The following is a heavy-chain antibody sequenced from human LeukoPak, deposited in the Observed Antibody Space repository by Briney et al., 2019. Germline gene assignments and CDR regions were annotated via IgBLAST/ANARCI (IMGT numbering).Heavy chain of an antibody. V-gene: IGHV3-30*04. CDR1: GFTFSSYA. J-gene: IGHJ6*03. CDR2: ISYDGSNK. D-gene: IGHD3-10*01. Sequence: GGSLRLSCAASGFTFSSYAMHWVRQAPGKGLEWVAVISYDGSNKYYADSVKGRFTISRDNSKNTLYLQMNSLRAEDTAVYYCARDAMVRGVTKYYYYYMDVWGKGTTVTVSS. CDR3: ARDAMVRGVTKYYYYYMDV.